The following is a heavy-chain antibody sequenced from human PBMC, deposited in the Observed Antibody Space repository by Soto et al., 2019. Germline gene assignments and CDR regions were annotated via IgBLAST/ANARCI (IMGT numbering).Heavy chain of an antibody. Sequence: SETLSLTCTVSGDSIRSYYWTWIRQPPGRGLEWIGHVYYGGSTNYNPSLQSRVTISLDTSKNQFSMRLTSMTAADAAVYYCAGEGALATFGVVWGQGTRVTVSS. D-gene: IGHD3-3*01. CDR3: AGEGALATFGVV. CDR1: GDSIRSYY. J-gene: IGHJ4*02. CDR2: VYYGGST. V-gene: IGHV4-59*01.